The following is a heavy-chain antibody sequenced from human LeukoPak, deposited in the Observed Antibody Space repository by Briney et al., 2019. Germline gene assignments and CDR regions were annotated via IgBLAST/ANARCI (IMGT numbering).Heavy chain of an antibody. D-gene: IGHD2-2*01. CDR3: ARQGSCSNTNCNRWFAP. J-gene: IGHJ5*02. V-gene: IGHV4-38-2*01. Sequence: SETLSLTCAVSGYSISSGYYWGWIRQPPGEGLEWIASIYHNGDTYYNSSLKSRVTISVDTSKNQFSLKVSSVTAADTALYYCARQGSCSNTNCNRWFAPCGQGTLVTVSS. CDR2: IYHNGDT. CDR1: GYSISSGYY.